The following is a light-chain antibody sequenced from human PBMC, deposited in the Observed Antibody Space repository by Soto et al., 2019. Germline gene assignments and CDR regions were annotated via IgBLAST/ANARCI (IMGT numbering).Light chain of an antibody. J-gene: IGLJ2*01. CDR3: ASWDDNLYGLV. V-gene: IGLV1-44*01. Sequence: QAVVTQPPSTSGTPGQRVTISCSGSSSNVGINPVNWYQQFPGTAPRLLIYTNDQRPSGVPGRFSGSRSGTSASLAISGLQSEDEADYYCASWDDNLYGLVFGGGTKLT. CDR1: SSNVGINP. CDR2: TND.